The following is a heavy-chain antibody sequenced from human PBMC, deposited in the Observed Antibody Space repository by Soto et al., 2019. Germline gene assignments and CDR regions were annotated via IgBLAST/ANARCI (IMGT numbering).Heavy chain of an antibody. CDR2: IYYSGST. CDR3: ARHRRSYAADAFDI. Sequence: SETLSLTCAVSGGSISGSSYYWGWIRQPPGKGLEWIGSIYYSGSTYYNPSLKSRVTISVDTSKNQFSLKLSSVTAADTAVYYCARHRRSYAADAFDIWGQGTMVTVSS. V-gene: IGHV4-39*01. CDR1: GGSISGSSYY. D-gene: IGHD2-2*01. J-gene: IGHJ3*02.